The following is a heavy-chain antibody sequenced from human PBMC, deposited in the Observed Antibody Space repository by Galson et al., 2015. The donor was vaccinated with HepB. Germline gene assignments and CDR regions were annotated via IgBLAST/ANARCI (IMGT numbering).Heavy chain of an antibody. CDR2: IKQDGSEK. Sequence: SLRLSCAASGFTFSSYWMSWVRQAPGKGLEWVANIKQDGSEKYYVDSVKGRFTISRDNAKNSLYLQMNSLRAEDTAVYYCARGDYGDYSYYFDYWGQGTLVTVSS. CDR1: GFTFSSYW. D-gene: IGHD4-17*01. J-gene: IGHJ4*02. V-gene: IGHV3-7*03. CDR3: ARGDYGDYSYYFDY.